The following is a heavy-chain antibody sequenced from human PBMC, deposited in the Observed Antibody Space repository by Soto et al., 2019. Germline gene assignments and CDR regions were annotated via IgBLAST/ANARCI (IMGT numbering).Heavy chain of an antibody. D-gene: IGHD2-2*01. Sequence: SETLSLTCTVSGGSISSSSYYWGWIRQPPGKGLEWIGSIYYSGSTYYNPSLKSRVTISVDTSKNQFSLKLSSVTAADTAVYYCARLSQDIVVVPAAIGPYFDYWGQGTRVTVSS. V-gene: IGHV4-39*01. CDR3: ARLSQDIVVVPAAIGPYFDY. J-gene: IGHJ4*02. CDR1: GGSISSSSYY. CDR2: IYYSGST.